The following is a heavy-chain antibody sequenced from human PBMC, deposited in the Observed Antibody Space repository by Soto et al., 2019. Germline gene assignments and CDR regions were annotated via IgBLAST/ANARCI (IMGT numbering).Heavy chain of an antibody. CDR3: ARVPPTRLWLYYFDY. V-gene: IGHV1-46*01. Sequence: ASVKVSCKASGYTFTSYYMHWVRQAPGQGLEWMGIINPSGGSTSYAQKFQRRVTMTRDTSRSTVYMDLISLRSQDTAVYYCARVPPTRLWLYYFDYWGRGTLCAVGS. CDR2: INPSGGST. CDR1: GYTFTSYY. J-gene: IGHJ4*03. D-gene: IGHD6-19*01.